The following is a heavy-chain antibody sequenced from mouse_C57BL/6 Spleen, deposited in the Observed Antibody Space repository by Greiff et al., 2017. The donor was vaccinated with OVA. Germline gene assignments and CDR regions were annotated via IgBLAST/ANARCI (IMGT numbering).Heavy chain of an antibody. J-gene: IGHJ4*01. CDR2: IYPGSGST. CDR3: ARRRVVATEAMDY. V-gene: IGHV1-55*01. D-gene: IGHD1-1*01. CDR1: GYTFTSYW. Sequence: VQLQQPGAELVKPGASVKMSCKASGYTFTSYWITWVKQRPGQGLEWIGDIYPGSGSTNYNEKFKSKATLTVDTSSSTAYMQLSSLTSEDSAVYYCARRRVVATEAMDYWGQGTSVTVSS.